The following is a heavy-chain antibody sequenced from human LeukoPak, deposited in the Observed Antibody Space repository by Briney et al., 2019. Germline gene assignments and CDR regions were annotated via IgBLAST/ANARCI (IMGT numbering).Heavy chain of an antibody. J-gene: IGHJ4*02. D-gene: IGHD6-19*01. CDR2: IYYSGST. V-gene: IGHV4-59*01. CDR1: GGSISSYY. Sequence: PSETLSLTCTVSGGSISSYYWSWIRQPPGKGLEWIGYIYYSGSTNYNPSLKSRVTISVDTSKNQFSLKLSSVTAADTAVYYCAAERLSSGWYWGQGTLVTVSS. CDR3: AAERLSSGWY.